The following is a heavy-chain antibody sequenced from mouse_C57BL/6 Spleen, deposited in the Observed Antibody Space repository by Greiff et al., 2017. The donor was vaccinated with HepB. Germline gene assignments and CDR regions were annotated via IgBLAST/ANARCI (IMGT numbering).Heavy chain of an antibody. V-gene: IGHV1-64*01. J-gene: IGHJ3*01. Sequence: QVQLQQPGAELVKPGASVKLSCKASGYTFTSYWMHWVKQRPGQGLEWIGMIHPNSGSTNYNEKFKSKSTLTVDNSSSTAYMQLSSLTSVDSAVYCCARDGAHVPAWFAYWGQGTLVTVSA. D-gene: IGHD1-3*01. CDR3: ARDGAHVPAWFAY. CDR2: IHPNSGST. CDR1: GYTFTSYW.